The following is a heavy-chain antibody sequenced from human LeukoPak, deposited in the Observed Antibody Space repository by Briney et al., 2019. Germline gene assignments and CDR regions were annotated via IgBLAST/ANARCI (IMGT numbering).Heavy chain of an antibody. CDR2: ISYDGSNK. CDR1: GFTFSSCA. J-gene: IGHJ2*01. Sequence: GGSLRLSCAASGFTFSSCAMHWVRQAPGKGLEWVAVISYDGSNKYYADSVKGRFTISRDNSKNTLYLQMNSLRAEDTAVYYCASLAAAGDWYFDLWGRGTLVTVSS. CDR3: ASLAAAGDWYFDL. D-gene: IGHD6-13*01. V-gene: IGHV3-30-3*01.